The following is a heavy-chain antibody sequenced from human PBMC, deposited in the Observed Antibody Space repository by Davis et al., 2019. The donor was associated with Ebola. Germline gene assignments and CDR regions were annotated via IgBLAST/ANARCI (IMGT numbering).Heavy chain of an antibody. CDR3: AKWGELLWFGELFTTPDNWFDP. J-gene: IGHJ5*02. D-gene: IGHD3-10*01. V-gene: IGHV3-33*06. CDR1: GFIFSNYG. Sequence: GESLKISCSASGFIFSNYGMHWVRQAPGKGLEWVALSWYDGSRQYYADSVKGRFTVSRDNSKNTLYLQMDSLRAEDTAVYYCAKWGELLWFGELFTTPDNWFDPWGQGTLVTVSS. CDR2: SWYDGSRQ.